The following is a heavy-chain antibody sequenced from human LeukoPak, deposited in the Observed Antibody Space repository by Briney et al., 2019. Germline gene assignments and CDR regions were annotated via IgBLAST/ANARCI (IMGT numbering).Heavy chain of an antibody. D-gene: IGHD3-10*01. V-gene: IGHV4-30-4*08. CDR2: IYYSGST. CDR1: GGSIRSYY. J-gene: IGHJ5*02. Sequence: SETLSLTCTVSGGSIRSYYWSWIRQPPGKGLEWIGYIYYSGSTYYNPSLKSRVTISVDTSKNQFSLKLSSVTAADTAVYYCARASVVRGVTSNWFDPWGQGTLVTVSS. CDR3: ARASVVRGVTSNWFDP.